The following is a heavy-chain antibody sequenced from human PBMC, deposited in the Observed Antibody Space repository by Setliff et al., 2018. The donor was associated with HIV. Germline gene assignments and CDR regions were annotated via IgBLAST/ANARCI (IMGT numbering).Heavy chain of an antibody. CDR1: GGSISSRY. D-gene: IGHD5-18*01. V-gene: IGHV4-59*11. CDR2: SYYSGST. Sequence: SETLSLTCTVSGGSISSRYWNWIRQPPGKGLEWIGYSYYSGSTNYNPSLKSRVTISVDPSKNQFSLKLSSVTAADTAVYYCARAEDYSFGDEHFDYWGHGTLVTVSS. CDR3: ARAEDYSFGDEHFDY. J-gene: IGHJ4*01.